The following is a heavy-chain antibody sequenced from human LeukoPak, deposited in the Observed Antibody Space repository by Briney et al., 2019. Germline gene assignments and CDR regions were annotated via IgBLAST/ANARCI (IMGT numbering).Heavy chain of an antibody. CDR1: GFSFSGYW. Sequence: GGSLRLSCAASGFSFSGYWMTWVRQGPGKGLEWVANIKPDGSEEHYVDSVKGRFTISRDNAKNSLYLQMNSLRAEDTAVYYCARAGYSSSWYRNYYYYYMDVWGKGTTVTVSS. CDR2: IKPDGSEE. J-gene: IGHJ6*03. CDR3: ARAGYSSSWYRNYYYYYMDV. D-gene: IGHD6-13*01. V-gene: IGHV3-7*04.